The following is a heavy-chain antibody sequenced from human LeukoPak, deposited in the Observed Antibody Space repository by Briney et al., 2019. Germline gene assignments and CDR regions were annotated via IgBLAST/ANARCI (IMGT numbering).Heavy chain of an antibody. J-gene: IGHJ4*02. CDR3: AKAGHYGSGSYYSDY. V-gene: IGHV3-23*01. D-gene: IGHD3-10*01. Sequence: GGSLRLSCAASGFTFSSYAMGWVRQAPGKGLEWVSAISGSGGSTYYADSVKGRFTISRDNSKNTLYLQMSSLRAGDTAVYYCAKAGHYGSGSYYSDYWGRGTLVTVSP. CDR2: ISGSGGST. CDR1: GFTFSSYA.